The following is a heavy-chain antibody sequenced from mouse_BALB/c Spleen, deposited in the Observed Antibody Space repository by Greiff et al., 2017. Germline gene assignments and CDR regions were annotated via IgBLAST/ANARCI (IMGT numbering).Heavy chain of an antibody. D-gene: IGHD1-1*01. Sequence: VQLQQSGPGLVKPSQSLSLTCTVTGYSITSDYAWNWIRQFPGNKLEWMGYISYSGSTSYNPSLKSRISITRDTSKNQFFLQLNSVTTEDTATYYSARGGLFTTVVDEDFDYWGQGTTLTVSS. CDR3: ARGGLFTTVVDEDFDY. J-gene: IGHJ2*01. CDR1: GYSITSDYA. V-gene: IGHV3-2*02. CDR2: ISYSGST.